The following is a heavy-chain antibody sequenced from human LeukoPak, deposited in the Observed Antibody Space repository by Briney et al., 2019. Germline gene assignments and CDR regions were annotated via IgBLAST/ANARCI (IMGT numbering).Heavy chain of an antibody. V-gene: IGHV4-39*01. CDR1: GGSISSGGYY. CDR3: ARLLGLELRPSLYYFDY. CDR2: IYYSGST. J-gene: IGHJ4*02. D-gene: IGHD1-7*01. Sequence: ASQTLSLTCTVSGGSISSGGYYWGWIRQPPGKGLEWIGSIYYSGSTYYNPSLKSRVTISVDTSKNQFSLKLSSVTAADTAVYYCARLLGLELRPSLYYFDYWGQGTLVTVSS.